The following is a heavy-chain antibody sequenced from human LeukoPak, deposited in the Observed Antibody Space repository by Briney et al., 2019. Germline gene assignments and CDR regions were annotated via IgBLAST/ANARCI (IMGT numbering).Heavy chain of an antibody. CDR1: GFTFSTYS. CDR3: ATEVPDYDSSAPLPGH. V-gene: IGHV3-74*01. D-gene: IGHD3-22*01. Sequence: HSGGSLRLSCAASGFTFSTYSMNWVRQAPGKGLVWVSRINRDGRTTNYADSVKGRFTISRDNGKNTVYLQMNSLRAADTAVYFCATEVPDYDSSAPLPGHWGQGTLVAVSS. CDR2: INRDGRTT. J-gene: IGHJ4*02.